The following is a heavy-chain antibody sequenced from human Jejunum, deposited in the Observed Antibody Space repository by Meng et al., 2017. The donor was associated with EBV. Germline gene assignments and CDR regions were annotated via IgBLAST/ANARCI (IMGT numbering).Heavy chain of an antibody. J-gene: IGHJ4*02. V-gene: IGHV3-30-3*01. D-gene: IGHD3/OR15-3a*01. Sequence: QVQLVEAGGGVVQPGRSVRLSCAVSGFRFSEYAMHWVRQAPGKGLEWVAFISYDGSNANYADSVKGRFTISRDSSKNTLYLQMNSLRAEDTAVYYCVRERTGYYAEYWGQGTLVTVS. CDR2: ISYDGSNA. CDR1: GFRFSEYA. CDR3: VRERTGYYAEY.